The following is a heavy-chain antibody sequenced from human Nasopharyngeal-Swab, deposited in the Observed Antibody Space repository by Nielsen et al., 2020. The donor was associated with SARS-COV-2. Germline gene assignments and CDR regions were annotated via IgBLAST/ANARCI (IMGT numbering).Heavy chain of an antibody. CDR2: IGSSGSSGTTI. V-gene: IGHV3-11*01. Sequence: GESLKISCAASGFTFSDYYMSWIRQAPGKGPEWVSYIGSSGSSGTTIYYADSVKGRFTISRDNAKNSLYLQMDSLRAEDTAVYYCARGGYYGPWGQGTLVTVSS. CDR1: GFTFSDYY. D-gene: IGHD2-21*01. CDR3: ARGGYYGP. J-gene: IGHJ5*02.